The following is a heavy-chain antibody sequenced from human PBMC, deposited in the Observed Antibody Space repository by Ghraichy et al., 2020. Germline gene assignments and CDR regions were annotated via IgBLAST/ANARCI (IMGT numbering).Heavy chain of an antibody. CDR1: GFTFSSYG. CDR2: IWYDGSNK. D-gene: IGHD3-10*01. V-gene: IGHV3-33*06. J-gene: IGHJ6*02. CDR3: ANFELRSAYYYGMDV. Sequence: LSLTCAASGFTFSSYGMHWVRQAPGKGLEWVAVIWYDGSNKYYADSVKGRFTISRDNSKNTLYLQMNSLRAENTAVYYCANFELRSAYYYGMDVWGQGTTVTVSS.